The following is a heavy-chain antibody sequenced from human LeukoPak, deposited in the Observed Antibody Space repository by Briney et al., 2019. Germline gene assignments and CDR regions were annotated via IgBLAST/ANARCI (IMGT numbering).Heavy chain of an antibody. CDR3: AKDLGLATYFDY. V-gene: IGHV3-23*01. J-gene: IGHJ4*02. CDR1: GFTFSSYS. Sequence: GGSLRLSCAASGFTFSSYSMKWVRQAPGKGLEWVSAISGSGGSTYYADSVKGRFTISRDNSKNTLYLQMNSLRAEDTAVYYCAKDLGLATYFDYWGQGTLVTVSS. CDR2: ISGSGGST. D-gene: IGHD6-19*01.